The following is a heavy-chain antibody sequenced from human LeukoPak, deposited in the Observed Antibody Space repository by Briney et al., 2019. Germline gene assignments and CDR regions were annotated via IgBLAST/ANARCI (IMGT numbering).Heavy chain of an antibody. Sequence: VASVKVSCKASGYTFTSYGISWVRQAPGQGLEWMGWISAYNGNTNYAQKLQGRVTMTTDTSTSTAYMELRSLRSDDTAVYYCARASVSGGSGSYWGYYYYGMDVWGQGTLVTVSS. J-gene: IGHJ6*02. CDR1: GYTFTSYG. D-gene: IGHD3-10*01. V-gene: IGHV1-18*01. CDR3: ARASVSGGSGSYWGYYYYGMDV. CDR2: ISAYNGNT.